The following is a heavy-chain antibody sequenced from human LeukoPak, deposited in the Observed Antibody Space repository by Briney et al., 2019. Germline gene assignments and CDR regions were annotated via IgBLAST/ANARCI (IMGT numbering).Heavy chain of an antibody. D-gene: IGHD6-19*01. Sequence: GGSLRLSCAASGFTFDDYAMHWVRQAPGKGLEWVSGISWNSGSIGYADSVKGRFTISRDNAKKSLYLHMNRLRPEDTALYFCANSFSVAGMNYALDVWGQGTTVTVAS. V-gene: IGHV3-9*01. CDR3: ANSFSVAGMNYALDV. CDR1: GFTFDDYA. J-gene: IGHJ6*02. CDR2: ISWNSGSI.